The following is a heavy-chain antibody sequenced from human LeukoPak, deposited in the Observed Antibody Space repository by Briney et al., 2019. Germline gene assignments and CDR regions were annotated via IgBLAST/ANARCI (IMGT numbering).Heavy chain of an antibody. CDR1: GGSISSHY. J-gene: IGHJ5*02. CDR2: IYYSGST. V-gene: IGHV4-59*11. Sequence: SETLSLTCTVSGGSISSHYWSWIRQPPGKGLEWIGYIYYSGSTNYNPSLKSRVTISVDTSKNQFSLKLSSVTAADTAVYYCARDSYDDFWSGYYHWFYPWGQGTLVTVSS. CDR3: ARDSYDDFWSGYYHWFYP. D-gene: IGHD3-3*01.